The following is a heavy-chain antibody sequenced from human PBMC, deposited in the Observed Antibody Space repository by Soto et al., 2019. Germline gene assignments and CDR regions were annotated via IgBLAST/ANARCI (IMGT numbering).Heavy chain of an antibody. Sequence: TLSLTSPVSGCFISSGGYYWRWLRQHPGRGLEWIGYIDYSGSHYYNPSIKSRVNISVGTSKTQFSLKLSSVTAADTAVYYCTRDDYGGNSDWFDPWGQGTLVTVSS. CDR2: IDYSGSH. V-gene: IGHV4-31*03. CDR1: GCFISSGGYY. J-gene: IGHJ5*02. CDR3: TRDDYGGNSDWFDP. D-gene: IGHD4-17*01.